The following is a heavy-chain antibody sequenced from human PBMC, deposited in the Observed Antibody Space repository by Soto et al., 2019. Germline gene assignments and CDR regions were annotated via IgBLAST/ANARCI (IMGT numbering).Heavy chain of an antibody. CDR3: VRPWGG. CDR2: IATTGETT. Sequence: EVQLLESGGGLVQPGGSLRLSGAASGFTFNTYDMSWVRQAPGTRLEWVSSIATTGETTFYADSVRGRFTISRDNSKNTLFLQINTLRADDTAIYYCVRPWGGWGHGTLVTVPS. J-gene: IGHJ4*01. CDR1: GFTFNTYD. D-gene: IGHD2-21*01. V-gene: IGHV3-23*01.